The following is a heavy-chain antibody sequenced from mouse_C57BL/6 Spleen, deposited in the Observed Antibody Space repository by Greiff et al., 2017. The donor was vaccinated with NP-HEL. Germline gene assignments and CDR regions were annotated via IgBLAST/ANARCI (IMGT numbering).Heavy chain of an antibody. J-gene: IGHJ3*01. Sequence: QVQLQQSGPELVKPGASVKISCKASGYSFTSYYIHWVKQRPGQGLEWIGWIYPGSGNTNYNEKFKGKATLTADTSSSTAYMQLSSLTSEDSAVYYCARSFYGSSFTWFAYWGQGTLVTVSA. V-gene: IGHV1-66*01. CDR1: GYSFTSYY. D-gene: IGHD1-1*01. CDR2: IYPGSGNT. CDR3: ARSFYGSSFTWFAY.